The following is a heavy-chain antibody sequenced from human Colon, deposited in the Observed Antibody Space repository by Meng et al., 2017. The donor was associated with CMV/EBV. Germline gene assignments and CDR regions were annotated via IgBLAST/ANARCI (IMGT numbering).Heavy chain of an antibody. Sequence: GGSLRLSCAVSGFTFSDAWMTWVRQAPGKGLEWVGRIKSKIHGGTIEYGAPVKGRFSISRDDSKNTLYLEMNSLKTEDKAMYYCTTEVCTGITCYTKGAFDIWGQGTMVTVSS. CDR2: IKSKIHGGTI. CDR3: TTEVCTGITCYTKGAFDI. V-gene: IGHV3-15*01. CDR1: GFTFSDAW. D-gene: IGHD2-2*02. J-gene: IGHJ3*02.